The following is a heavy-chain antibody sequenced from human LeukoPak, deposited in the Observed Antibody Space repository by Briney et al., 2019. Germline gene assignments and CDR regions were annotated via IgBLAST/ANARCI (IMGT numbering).Heavy chain of an antibody. V-gene: IGHV3-48*04. J-gene: IGHJ4*02. CDR1: GFTFSSYS. CDR2: ISSGSSTI. CDR3: ASPATTVRDFDY. Sequence: GGSLRLSCTVSGFTFSSYSMIWVRQAPGKGLEWVSHISSGSSTIYYADSVKGRFTISRDNAKNSVYLQMNSLRAEDTAVYYCASPATTVRDFDYWGQGTLVTVSS. D-gene: IGHD4-17*01.